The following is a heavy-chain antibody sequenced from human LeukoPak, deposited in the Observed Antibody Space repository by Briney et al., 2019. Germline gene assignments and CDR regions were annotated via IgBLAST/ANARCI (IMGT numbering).Heavy chain of an antibody. CDR2: MNAGNGNT. V-gene: IGHV1-3*01. CDR3: ARNGRVRRVVKDLFEY. CDR1: GYIFTDYA. J-gene: IGHJ4*02. Sequence: ASVKVSCKASGYIFTDYAIHWLRQAPGQRPEWMGWMNAGNGNTKYSQKFQGRITLIRDTSAATAYMELSSLRHDDLAVYYCARNGRVRRVVKDLFEYWGLGTLVAVSS. D-gene: IGHD3-10*01.